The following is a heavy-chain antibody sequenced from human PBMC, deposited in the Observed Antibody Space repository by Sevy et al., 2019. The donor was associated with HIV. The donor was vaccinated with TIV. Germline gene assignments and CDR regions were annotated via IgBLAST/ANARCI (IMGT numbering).Heavy chain of an antibody. CDR3: ARLRSARELGGNWFDP. Sequence: SESLSLTCTVSGGSISSTSYSWGWSRQPPGNGLEWIGSIYNSGSTYYNPSLKSRLTISRDTSKNQLSLKLSSVTAAVTPVYYCARLRSARELGGNWFDPWGQGTLVTVSS. CDR2: IYNSGST. CDR1: GGSISSTSYS. D-gene: IGHD1-26*01. V-gene: IGHV4-39*01. J-gene: IGHJ5*02.